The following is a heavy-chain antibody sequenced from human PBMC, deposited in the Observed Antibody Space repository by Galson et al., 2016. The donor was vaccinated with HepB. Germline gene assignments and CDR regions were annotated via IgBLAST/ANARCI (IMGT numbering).Heavy chain of an antibody. CDR2: IYWDNAK. Sequence: PALVKPTQTLTLTCTFSGFSLRTSGEAVGWIRQPPGKALEWLALIYWDNAKHYSPSLKSRLTITKDTSKNQVVLTMANMDPVDTGTYYCVHDGWGFFDYWGQGTLVTVSS. CDR1: GFSLRTSGEA. CDR3: VHDGWGFFDY. D-gene: IGHD3-16*01. J-gene: IGHJ4*02. V-gene: IGHV2-5*02.